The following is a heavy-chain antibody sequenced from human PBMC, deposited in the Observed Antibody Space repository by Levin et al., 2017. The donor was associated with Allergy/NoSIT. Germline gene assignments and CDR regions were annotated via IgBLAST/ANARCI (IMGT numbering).Heavy chain of an antibody. CDR2: ISYDGSNK. J-gene: IGHJ6*02. CDR3: AKANSGYAPYYYGMDV. CDR1: GFTFSSHG. D-gene: IGHD5-12*01. Sequence: PGGSLRLSCAASGFTFSSHGIYWVRQAPGKGLECVAVISYDGSNKHYADSVKGRFTISRDNSKNTLYLQMNSLRPEDTAVYYCAKANSGYAPYYYGMDVWGQGTTVTVSS. V-gene: IGHV3-30*18.